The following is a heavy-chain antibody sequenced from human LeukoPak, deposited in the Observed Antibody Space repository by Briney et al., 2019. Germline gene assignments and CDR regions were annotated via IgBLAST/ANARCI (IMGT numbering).Heavy chain of an antibody. V-gene: IGHV4-59*01. CDR2: IYYSGST. D-gene: IGHD3-22*01. CDR3: ARARNYYDSSDYYYEGDAFDI. Sequence: SETLSLTCTVSGGSISRYHWSWIGQPPGKGLECIGYIYYSGSTHYNPSLKSRVTISVDASKNQFSLKLSSVTAADTAVYFCARARNYYDSSDYYYEGDAFDIWGQGTMVTVSS. J-gene: IGHJ3*02. CDR1: GGSISRYH.